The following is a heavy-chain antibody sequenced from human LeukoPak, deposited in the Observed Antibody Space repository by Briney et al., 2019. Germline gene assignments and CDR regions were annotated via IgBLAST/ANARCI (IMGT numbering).Heavy chain of an antibody. V-gene: IGHV4-59*01. CDR2: IYYSGST. D-gene: IGHD2-2*01. CDR3: ARGDFCSSSNCYLRPMDV. J-gene: IGHJ6*03. CDR1: GGSISDYY. Sequence: SETLPLTCTVSGGSISDYYWNWIRQPPGQGLEWIGYIYYSGSTTYNPSLKSRVTMSVDTAKNQFSLKLRSVTAADTAVYYCARGDFCSSSNCYLRPMDVWGKGTTVTVSS.